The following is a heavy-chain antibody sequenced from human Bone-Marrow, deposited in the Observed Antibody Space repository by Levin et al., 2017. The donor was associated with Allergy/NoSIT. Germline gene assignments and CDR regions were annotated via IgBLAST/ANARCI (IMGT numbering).Heavy chain of an antibody. D-gene: IGHD3-22*01. CDR3: ARETYYFDTSGYYFDY. Sequence: GSLRLSCTVSGGSLSKYYWTWIRQPPGKGLEWIGYIYYSGSTNYNPSLKSRVTISVDTSKNQFSLKLHSVTAADTAVYYCARETYYFDTSGYYFDYWGQGALVTVSS. CDR1: GGSLSKYY. CDR2: IYYSGST. J-gene: IGHJ4*02. V-gene: IGHV4-59*01.